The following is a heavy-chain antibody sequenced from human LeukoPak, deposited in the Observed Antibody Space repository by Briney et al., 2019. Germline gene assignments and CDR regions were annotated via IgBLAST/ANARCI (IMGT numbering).Heavy chain of an antibody. Sequence: SSVKVSCKVSGYTLTELSMHWVRQAPGKGVEWVGGFDPEDGETIYAQKFQGRVTMTEDTSTDTAYMELSSLRSEDTAVYYCAVVVGATTAFDYWGQGTLVTVSS. J-gene: IGHJ4*02. CDR3: AVVVGATTAFDY. CDR2: FDPEDGET. V-gene: IGHV1-24*01. CDR1: GYTLTELS. D-gene: IGHD1-26*01.